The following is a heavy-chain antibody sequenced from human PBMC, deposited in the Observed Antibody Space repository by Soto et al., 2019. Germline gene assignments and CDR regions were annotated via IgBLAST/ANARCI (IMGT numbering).Heavy chain of an antibody. CDR1: SGSISSGGYY. CDR3: ARRMQNYYTMGV. D-gene: IGHD2-15*01. V-gene: IGHV4-31*03. CDR2: ISYRGSA. J-gene: IGHJ6*02. Sequence: QVQLQESGPGLVKPSQTLSLTCTVSSGSISSGGYYWSWIRQHPGKGLEWIGYISYRGSAYYSPSLKSRVTISVDTSKNQFSLKVNSVTAADTAVYYCARRMQNYYTMGVWGQGTTVTVSS.